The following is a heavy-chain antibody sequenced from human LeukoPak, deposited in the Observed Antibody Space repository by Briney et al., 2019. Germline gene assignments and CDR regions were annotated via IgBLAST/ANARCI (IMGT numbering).Heavy chain of an antibody. CDR2: INPNSGGT. CDR1: GYTFTGYY. CDR3: ARERGYCSSSTCYTSDAFDI. D-gene: IGHD2-2*02. Sequence: ASVKVSCKTSGYTFTGYYMHWVRQAPGHGLEWTGWINPNSGGTNYAQRFQGRVTMTRDTSISTAYMELSRLRSDDTAVYYCARERGYCSSSTCYTSDAFDIWGRGTMVTVSS. V-gene: IGHV1-2*02. J-gene: IGHJ3*02.